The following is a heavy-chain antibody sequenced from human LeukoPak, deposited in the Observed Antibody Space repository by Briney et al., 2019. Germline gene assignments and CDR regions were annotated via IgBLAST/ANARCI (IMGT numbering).Heavy chain of an antibody. CDR2: ISTSGRTI. CDR1: GFTFSNYN. Sequence: RPGGSLRLSCSASGFTFSNYNMNWVRQAPGTGLEWISDISTSGRTIYYANSVKGRFTISRDNAKNSLYLQMNSLRAEDTAVYYCARDQGVLWFGELLPHFDYWGQGTLVTVSS. J-gene: IGHJ4*02. V-gene: IGHV3-48*01. CDR3: ARDQGVLWFGELLPHFDY. D-gene: IGHD3-10*01.